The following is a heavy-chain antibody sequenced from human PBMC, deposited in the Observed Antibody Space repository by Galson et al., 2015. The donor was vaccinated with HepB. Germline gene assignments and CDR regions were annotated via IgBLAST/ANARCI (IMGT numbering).Heavy chain of an antibody. CDR1: GFSFNSYA. J-gene: IGHJ4*02. Sequence: SLRLSCAASGFSFNSYAMSWVRQAPGKGLEWVSVISGSDGSTYYADSVKGRFTISRDNSKNTLYLQMNSLRAEDTAVYYCARDFKVVINGYQFDYWGQGTLVTVSS. D-gene: IGHD2-21*01. CDR3: ARDFKVVINGYQFDY. V-gene: IGHV3-23*01. CDR2: ISGSDGST.